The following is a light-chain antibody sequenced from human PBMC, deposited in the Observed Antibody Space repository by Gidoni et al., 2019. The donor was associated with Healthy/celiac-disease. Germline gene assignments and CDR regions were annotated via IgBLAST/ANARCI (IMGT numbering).Light chain of an antibody. CDR3: QQSYSTPPDT. CDR2: AAS. CDR1: KSISSY. V-gene: IGKV1-39*01. J-gene: IGKJ2*01. Sequence: EIQMTQSPSSLSASVGDRVTITCRASKSISSYLNWYQQKPGKAPKLLIFAASSLQSGVPSRFSGSGSGTDFTLTISSLQPEDFATYYCQQSYSTPPDTFGQGTKLEIK.